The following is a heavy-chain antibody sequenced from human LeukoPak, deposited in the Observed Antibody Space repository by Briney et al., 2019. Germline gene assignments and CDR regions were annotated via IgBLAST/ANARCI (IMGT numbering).Heavy chain of an antibody. Sequence: GGSLRLSCAASGFTFSSYGMHWVRQAPGKGLEWVAVIWYDGSNKYYADSVKGRFTISRANSKNTLYLQMKSLISEYTAVYYCAKDSGDYGDFKKYRYFDYWGQGTLVTVSS. V-gene: IGHV3-33*06. J-gene: IGHJ4*02. CDR3: AKDSGDYGDFKKYRYFDY. CDR2: IWYDGSNK. D-gene: IGHD4-17*01. CDR1: GFTFSSYG.